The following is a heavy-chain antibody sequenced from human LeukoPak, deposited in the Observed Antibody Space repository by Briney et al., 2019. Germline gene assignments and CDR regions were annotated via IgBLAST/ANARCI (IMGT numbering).Heavy chain of an antibody. V-gene: IGHV4-59*01. CDR3: ARAETLAAIYFDF. D-gene: IGHD6-25*01. J-gene: IGHJ4*02. CDR1: GGSISPYY. CDR2: IFYGGVT. Sequence: SETLSLTCSVSGGSISPYYWSWIRQPPGKGLEWIGYIFYGGVTTYNPSLKSRVSISLDSPKHQFFLRLTSVTAADTAMYYCARAETLAAIYFDFWGQGRLVTVSS.